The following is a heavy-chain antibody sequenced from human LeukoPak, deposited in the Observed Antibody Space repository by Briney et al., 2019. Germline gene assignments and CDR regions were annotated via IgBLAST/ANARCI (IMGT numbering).Heavy chain of an antibody. Sequence: PGRSLRLSCAASGFTFSSYAMHWVRQAPGKGLEWVAVISYDGSNKYYADSVKGRFTISRDNSKNTLYLQMNSLRAEDTAVYYCARGYGDYGPAPDYWGQGTLVTVSS. CDR2: ISYDGSNK. V-gene: IGHV3-30-3*01. CDR1: GFTFSSYA. D-gene: IGHD4-17*01. J-gene: IGHJ4*02. CDR3: ARGYGDYGPAPDY.